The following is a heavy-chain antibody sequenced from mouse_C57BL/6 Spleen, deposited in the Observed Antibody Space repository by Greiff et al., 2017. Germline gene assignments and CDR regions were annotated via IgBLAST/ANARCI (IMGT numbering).Heavy chain of an antibody. Sequence: EVQLQQSGPVLVKPGASVKMSCKASGYTFTDYYMNWVKQSHGKSLEWIGVINPYNGGTSYNQKFKGKATLTVDKSSSTAYMELNSLTSEDSAVYYCASGWDYAMDYWGQGTSVTVSS. D-gene: IGHD1-2*01. J-gene: IGHJ4*01. CDR2: INPYNGGT. CDR3: ASGWDYAMDY. CDR1: GYTFTDYY. V-gene: IGHV1-19*01.